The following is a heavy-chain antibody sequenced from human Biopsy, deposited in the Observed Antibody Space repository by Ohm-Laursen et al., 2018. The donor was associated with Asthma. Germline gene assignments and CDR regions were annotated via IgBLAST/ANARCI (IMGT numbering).Heavy chain of an antibody. D-gene: IGHD2-21*02. CDR3: ARSDCGSGGYCYIPFYF. J-gene: IGHJ4*02. V-gene: IGHV3-33*01. CDR1: GFTFGSYG. CDR2: IWFDGSNK. Sequence: SLRLSCSASGFTFGSYGLHWVPPPPGTGLEWVADIWFDGSNKHYADSVKGRFTISRDISKNTLYLQMNSLRAEDTAVYYCARSDCGSGGYCYIPFYFWGQGTLVTVSS.